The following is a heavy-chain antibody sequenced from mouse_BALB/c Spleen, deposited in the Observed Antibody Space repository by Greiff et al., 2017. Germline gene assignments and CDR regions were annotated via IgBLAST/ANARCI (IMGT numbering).Heavy chain of an antibody. Sequence: VQLQESGAELVKPGASVKLSCTASGFNIKDTYMHWVKQRPEQGLEWIGRIDPANGNTKYDPKFQGKATITADTSSNTAYLQLSSLTSEDTAVYYCARSLYYAMDYWGQGTSVTVSS. CDR3: ARSLYYAMDY. CDR1: GFNIKDTY. J-gene: IGHJ4*01. CDR2: IDPANGNT. V-gene: IGHV14-3*02.